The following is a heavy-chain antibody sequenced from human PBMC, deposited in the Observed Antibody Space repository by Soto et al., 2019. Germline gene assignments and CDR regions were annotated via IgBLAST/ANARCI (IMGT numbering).Heavy chain of an antibody. CDR2: IYPSGGST. D-gene: IGHD3-10*01. Sequence: ASVKVSCKASGYTFTNYYMHWVRQAPGQGLEWMGIIYPSGGSTRNAQKFQGRVTITRDTSTSTVYMELSSLRSEDTAVYYCARDFSGPMDYWGRGTLVTVSS. CDR3: ARDFSGPMDY. V-gene: IGHV1-46*01. J-gene: IGHJ4*02. CDR1: GYTFTNYY.